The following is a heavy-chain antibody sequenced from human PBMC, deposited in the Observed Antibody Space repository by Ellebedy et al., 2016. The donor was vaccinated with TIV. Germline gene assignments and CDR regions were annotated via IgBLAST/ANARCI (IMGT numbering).Heavy chain of an antibody. Sequence: PGGSLRLSCAASGFTFRSYSMNWVRQTPGKGLEWVSYISSSSDTIYYTDSVKGRFTISRDNARNSLYLQMNSLRAEDTAVYYCARDAIEIRWGHLDYWGQGTLVTVSS. CDR2: ISSSSDTI. D-gene: IGHD3-16*01. J-gene: IGHJ4*02. CDR1: GFTFRSYS. CDR3: ARDAIEIRWGHLDY. V-gene: IGHV3-48*04.